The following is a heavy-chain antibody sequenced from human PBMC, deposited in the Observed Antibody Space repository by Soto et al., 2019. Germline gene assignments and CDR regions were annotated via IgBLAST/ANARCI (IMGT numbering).Heavy chain of an antibody. V-gene: IGHV1-18*01. J-gene: IGHJ6*02. Sequence: QVQLVQSGAEVKKPGASVKVSCKASGYTFTSYGISWVRQAPGQGLEWMGWISAYNGNTNYAQKLQGRVTMTTDTXTXKAYMELRSLRSDDTAVYYCASGQSPVPYYYYGMDVWGQGTTVTVSS. CDR2: ISAYNGNT. D-gene: IGHD6-19*01. CDR3: ASGQSPVPYYYYGMDV. CDR1: GYTFTSYG.